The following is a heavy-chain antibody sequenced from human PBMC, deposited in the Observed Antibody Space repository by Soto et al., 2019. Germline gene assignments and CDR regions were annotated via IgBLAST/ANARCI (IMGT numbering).Heavy chain of an antibody. D-gene: IGHD3-10*01. CDR1: GFTFSSYA. CDR2: ISGSGGST. V-gene: IGHV3-23*01. J-gene: IGHJ4*02. CDR3: ANGGDFGELLYSDY. Sequence: GGSLRLSCAASGFTFSSYAMSWVRQAPGKGLEWVSAISGSGGSTYYADSVKGRFTISRDNSKNTLYLQMNSLRAEDTAVYYCANGGDFGELLYSDYWGQGTLVTVSS.